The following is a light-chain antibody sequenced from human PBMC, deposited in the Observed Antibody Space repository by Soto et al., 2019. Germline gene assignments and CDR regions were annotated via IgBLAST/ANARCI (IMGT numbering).Light chain of an antibody. Sequence: DLLLTPSPYSLSVSLGARATINCKSSQSVFHSSNNKNCLAWYQLKSGQPPKLLIYWASTRESGVPDRFSGSGSGTDFTLTISSLQAEDVAVYYCQQYYSTPPTFGQGTKVDIK. J-gene: IGKJ1*01. CDR2: WAS. CDR3: QQYYSTPPT. CDR1: QSVFHSSNNKNC. V-gene: IGKV4-1*01.